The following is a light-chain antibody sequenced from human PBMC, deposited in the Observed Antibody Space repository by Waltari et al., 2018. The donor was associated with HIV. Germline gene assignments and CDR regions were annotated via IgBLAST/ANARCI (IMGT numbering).Light chain of an antibody. CDR2: QAS. CDR1: QSVGSF. CDR3: QQCHTYLT. J-gene: IGKJ2*01. V-gene: IGKV1-5*03. Sequence: DIRMAQSPSTLSASVGDRVTITCRASQSVGSFLAWYQRKPGKAPKLLIFQASSLQTGVPSRFSGSGSGTYFTLTITSLQPEDFASYYCQQCHTYLTFGQGTDLE.